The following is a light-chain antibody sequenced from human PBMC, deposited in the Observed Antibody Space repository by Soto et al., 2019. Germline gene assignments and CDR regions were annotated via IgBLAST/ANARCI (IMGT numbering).Light chain of an antibody. CDR3: SSYTTNNTLV. V-gene: IGLV2-14*01. CDR1: SSDVADYKY. J-gene: IGLJ1*01. Sequence: QSVLTQPASVSGSPGQSITISCTGTSSDVADYKYVSWYQQHPGKAPKALIAEVTKRPSGVSDRFSGSKSGNTASLTISGLQAEDAADYYCSSYTTNNTLVFGTGTKLTVL. CDR2: EVT.